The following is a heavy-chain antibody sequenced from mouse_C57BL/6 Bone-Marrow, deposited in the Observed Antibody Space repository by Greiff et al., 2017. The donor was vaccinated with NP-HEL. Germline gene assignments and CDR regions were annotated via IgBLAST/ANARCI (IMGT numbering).Heavy chain of an antibody. Sequence: QVQLQQSGAELARPGASVKLSCKASGYSFTSYGISWVQQRTGKGLEWIGEIYPRSGNNYYNAKFKGKATLTADKSSSTAYMELRSLTSYDSSVYFCARWRGFYYWGQGTTPTVTS. V-gene: IGHV1-81*01. CDR3: ARWRGFYY. CDR2: IYPRSGNN. J-gene: IGHJ2*01. CDR1: GYSFTSYG.